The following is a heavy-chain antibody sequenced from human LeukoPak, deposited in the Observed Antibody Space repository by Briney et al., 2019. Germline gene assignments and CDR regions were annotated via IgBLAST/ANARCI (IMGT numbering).Heavy chain of an antibody. D-gene: IGHD1-26*01. CDR1: GFIFDDYG. CDR3: ARGGYSGSYFAY. Sequence: GGSLRLSCAASGFIFDDYGMSWVRQAPGKGLEWVSGINWNGGSTGYADSVKGRFTISRDNAKNSLYVQMNSLRAEDAALYYCARGGYSGSYFAYWGQGTLVTVSS. CDR2: INWNGGST. J-gene: IGHJ4*02. V-gene: IGHV3-20*04.